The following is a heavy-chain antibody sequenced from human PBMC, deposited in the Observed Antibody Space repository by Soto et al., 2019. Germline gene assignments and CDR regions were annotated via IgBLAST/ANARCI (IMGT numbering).Heavy chain of an antibody. CDR1: GGTFSSYA. Sequence: QVQLVQSGAEVKKPGSSVKVSCKASGGTFSSYAISWVRQAPGQGLEWMGGIIPIFGTANYAQKFQGRVTITADESTSTAYMELSSLRCEDTAVYYCARAPYDSIGYSTYYYGMDVWGQGTTVTVSS. J-gene: IGHJ6*02. CDR2: IIPIFGTA. D-gene: IGHD3-22*01. CDR3: ARAPYDSIGYSTYYYGMDV. V-gene: IGHV1-69*01.